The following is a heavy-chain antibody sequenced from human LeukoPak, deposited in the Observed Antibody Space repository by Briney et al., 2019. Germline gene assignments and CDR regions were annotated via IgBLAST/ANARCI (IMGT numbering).Heavy chain of an antibody. V-gene: IGHV1-69*13. D-gene: IGHD2-2*01. Sequence: GASVKVSCKASGGTFSSYAISWVRQAPGQGLEWMGGIIPIFGTANYAQKFQGRVTITADESTSTAYMELSSLRSEGTAVYYCARDLAIVVVPAAHYYYYGMDVWGQGTTVTVSS. J-gene: IGHJ6*02. CDR1: GGTFSSYA. CDR3: ARDLAIVVVPAAHYYYYGMDV. CDR2: IIPIFGTA.